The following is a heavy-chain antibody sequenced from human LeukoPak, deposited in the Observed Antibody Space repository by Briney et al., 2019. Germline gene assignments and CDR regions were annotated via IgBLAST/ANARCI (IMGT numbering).Heavy chain of an antibody. V-gene: IGHV1-18*01. CDR1: GYTFTSYG. Sequence: ASVKVSCKASGYTFTSYGINWVRQAPGQGLEWMGWISAYNGDTNYAQKLQGRVTMTRDTSISTAYMELTRLRSDDTAVYYCARDHQLPLLGWFDPWGQGTLVTVSS. J-gene: IGHJ5*02. D-gene: IGHD2-2*01. CDR2: ISAYNGDT. CDR3: ARDHQLPLLGWFDP.